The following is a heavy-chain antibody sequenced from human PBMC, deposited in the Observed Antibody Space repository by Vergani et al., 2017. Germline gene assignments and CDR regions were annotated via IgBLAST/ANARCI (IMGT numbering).Heavy chain of an antibody. CDR1: GYSFTSYW. D-gene: IGHD5-12*01. J-gene: IGHJ6*02. CDR2: IYPGDSDT. V-gene: IGHV5-51*01. Sequence: EVQLVQSGAEVKKPGESLKISCKGSGYSFTSYWIGWVRQMPGKGLEWMGIIYPGDSDTRYSPSFQGQVPISADKSISTAYLQWSSMKASDTAMYYCARLNGGYGDYYYYGMDVWGQGTTVTVSS. CDR3: ARLNGGYGDYYYYGMDV.